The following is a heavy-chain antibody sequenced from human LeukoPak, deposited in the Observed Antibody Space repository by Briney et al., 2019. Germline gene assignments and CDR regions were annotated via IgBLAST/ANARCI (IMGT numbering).Heavy chain of an antibody. CDR2: ISSSGSTI. CDR3: AREVGSSSEEY. V-gene: IGHV3-48*04. J-gene: IGHJ4*02. Sequence: GRSLRLSCAASGFTFSSYAMHWVRQAPGKGLEWVSYISSSGSTIYYADSVKGRFTISRDNAKNSLYLQMNSLRAEDTAVYYCAREVGSSSEEYWGQGTLVTVSS. D-gene: IGHD6-6*01. CDR1: GFTFSSYA.